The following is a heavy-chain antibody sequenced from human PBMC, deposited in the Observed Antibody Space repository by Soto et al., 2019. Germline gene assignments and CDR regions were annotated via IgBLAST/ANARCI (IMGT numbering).Heavy chain of an antibody. CDR2: IYYSGTT. CDR1: GGSISSSSYY. CDR3: ARRITVTKNYLDH. J-gene: IGHJ4*02. D-gene: IGHD4-17*01. V-gene: IGHV4-39*01. Sequence: PSETLSLTCTVSGGSISSSSYYWGWIRQPSGKGLEWIGSIYYSGTTYYSPSLKSRVTMSEDTSKNQFSLKLISVTAADTAVYFCARRITVTKNYLDHWGQGTLVTVSS.